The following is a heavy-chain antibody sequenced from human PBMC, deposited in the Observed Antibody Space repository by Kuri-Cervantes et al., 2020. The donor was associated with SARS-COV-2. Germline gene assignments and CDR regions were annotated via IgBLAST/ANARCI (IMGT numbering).Heavy chain of an antibody. V-gene: IGHV3-30-3*01. CDR2: ISYDGSNK. J-gene: IGHJ2*01. Sequence: SCAASGFTFSSYAMHWVRQAPGKGLGWVAVISYDGSNKYYADSVKGRFTISKDNSKNTLYLQMNSLRAEDTAVYYCAKVFIRGVVAAYYWYFDLWGRGTLVTVSS. D-gene: IGHD2-15*01. CDR3: AKVFIRGVVAAYYWYFDL. CDR1: GFTFSSYA.